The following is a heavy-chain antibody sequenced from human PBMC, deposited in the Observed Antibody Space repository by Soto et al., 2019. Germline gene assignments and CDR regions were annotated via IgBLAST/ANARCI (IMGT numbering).Heavy chain of an antibody. CDR3: TRANWYSEY. CDR1: GGSISNHY. CDR2: IYYNGNT. V-gene: IGHV4-59*11. D-gene: IGHD7-27*01. J-gene: IGHJ4*02. Sequence: SETLSLTCTVSGGSISNHYWSWIRQPPGKGLEWIGYIYYNGNTNYNPPLKSRVTMSVDTSKNQISLKLSSVTAADTAVYYCTRANWYSEYWGQGTLVTVST.